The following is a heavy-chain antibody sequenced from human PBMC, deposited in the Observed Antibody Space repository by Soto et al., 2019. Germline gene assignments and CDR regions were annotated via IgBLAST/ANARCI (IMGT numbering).Heavy chain of an antibody. CDR2: IIPILGIA. J-gene: IGHJ6*03. V-gene: IGHV1-69*02. CDR3: ARSVHGRIAAAGAVPYYYMDV. Sequence: SVKVSCKASGGTFSSYTISWVRQAPGQGLEWMGRIIPILGIANYAQKFQGRVTITADKSTSTAYMELSSLRSEDTAVYYCARSVHGRIAAAGAVPYYYMDVWGKGTTVTVSS. CDR1: GGTFSSYT. D-gene: IGHD6-13*01.